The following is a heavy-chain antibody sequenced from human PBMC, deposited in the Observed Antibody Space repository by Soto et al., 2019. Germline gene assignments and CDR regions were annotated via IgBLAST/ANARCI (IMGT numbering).Heavy chain of an antibody. D-gene: IGHD1-26*01. Sequence: EVQLLESGGGLVQPGGALRLSCAASGFTFSSYSMNWVRQAPGKGLEWVSYISSSSSTIYYADSVKGRFTNSRDNAKNSLYLQMNSVRDEDTAVYYCARDGGSLGYWGQGTLVTVSS. J-gene: IGHJ4*02. V-gene: IGHV3-48*02. CDR1: GFTFSSYS. CDR3: ARDGGSLGY. CDR2: ISSSSSTI.